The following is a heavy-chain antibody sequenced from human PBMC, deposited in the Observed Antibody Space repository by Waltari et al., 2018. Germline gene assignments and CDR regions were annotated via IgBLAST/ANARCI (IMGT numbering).Heavy chain of an antibody. J-gene: IGHJ6*03. V-gene: IGHV1-69*05. CDR3: ASAVAGAKTYYYYYMDV. D-gene: IGHD6-19*01. Sequence: QVQLVKSGAEVKKPGSSVKVSCKASGGTFSSYAISWVRQAPGQGLAWMGGLSPSCGTANYAQRFQGRVTITTDDSTSTAYMELSSLGSEETAVYYCASAVAGAKTYYYYYMDVWGKGTTVTVSS. CDR2: LSPSCGTA. CDR1: GGTFSSYA.